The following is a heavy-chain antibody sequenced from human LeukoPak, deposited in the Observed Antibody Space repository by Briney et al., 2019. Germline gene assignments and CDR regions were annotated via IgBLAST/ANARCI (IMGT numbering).Heavy chain of an antibody. V-gene: IGHV1-2*02. CDR2: INPNSGGT. CDR1: GYTFIGYY. Sequence: ASVKVSCKASGYTFIGYYMYWVRQAPGQGLEWMGWINPNSGGTNYAQKLQGRVTMTRDTSISTAYMELSRLRSDDTAVYYCASGLWVTAIEEGPIGNNDFWGQGTLVTVSS. CDR3: ASGLWVTAIEEGPIGNNDF. D-gene: IGHD2-21*02. J-gene: IGHJ4*02.